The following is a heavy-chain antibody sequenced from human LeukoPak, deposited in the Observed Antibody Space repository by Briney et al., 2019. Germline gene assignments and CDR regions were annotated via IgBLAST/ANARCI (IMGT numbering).Heavy chain of an antibody. CDR1: GFTFSSYA. CDR2: ISGSGDST. CDR3: AKENPHNDY. V-gene: IGHV3-23*01. J-gene: IGHJ4*02. Sequence: GGSLGLSCAASGFTFSSYAMSWVRQAPGRGLEWVSAISGSGDSTYYADSVKGLFTISRDNSKNTLYLQMNSLRAEDTALYYCAKENPHNDYWGQGTLVTVSS.